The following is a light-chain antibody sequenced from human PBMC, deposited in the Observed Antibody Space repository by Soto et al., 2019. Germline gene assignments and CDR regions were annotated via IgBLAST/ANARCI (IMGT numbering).Light chain of an antibody. Sequence: DIQMTQSPSSLSASVRDRVTITCRASQSISSYLNWYQQKPGKAPKLLIYAASSLQSGVPSRFSGSGSGTDFTLTISSLQPEDFATYYCQQSYSTPQNTFGQGTKLEIK. V-gene: IGKV1-39*01. CDR2: AAS. CDR3: QQSYSTPQNT. CDR1: QSISSY. J-gene: IGKJ2*01.